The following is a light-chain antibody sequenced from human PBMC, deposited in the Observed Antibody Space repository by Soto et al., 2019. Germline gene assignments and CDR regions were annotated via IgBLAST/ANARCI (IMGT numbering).Light chain of an antibody. CDR3: QQRSNWPLTT. Sequence: EIVLTQSPATLSLSPGERATLSCRASQSVSSYLAWYQQKPGQAPRLLIYDASNRATGIPARFSGSGSGTDFTLTISSLVPEDFAVYYCQQRSNWPLTTFGQGTRLEIK. V-gene: IGKV3-11*01. J-gene: IGKJ5*01. CDR1: QSVSSY. CDR2: DAS.